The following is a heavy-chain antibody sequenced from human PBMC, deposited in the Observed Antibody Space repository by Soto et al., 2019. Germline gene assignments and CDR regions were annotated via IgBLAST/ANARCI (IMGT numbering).Heavy chain of an antibody. CDR2: ISGSGGSI. J-gene: IGHJ4*02. CDR1: GFTFSSYA. Sequence: EVQLLESGGGLVQPGGSLRLSCAASGFTFSSYAMSWVRQAPGKGLEWVSAISGSGGSIYYADSVKGRFTISRDNSKNTLYLQMNSLRAEDTAVYYCAKDRGYCSGGSCYWAHFDYWRQGTLVTVSS. D-gene: IGHD2-15*01. CDR3: AKDRGYCSGGSCYWAHFDY. V-gene: IGHV3-23*01.